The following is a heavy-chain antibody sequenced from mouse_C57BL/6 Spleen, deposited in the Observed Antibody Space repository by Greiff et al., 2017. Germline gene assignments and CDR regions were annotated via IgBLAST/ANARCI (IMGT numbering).Heavy chain of an antibody. D-gene: IGHD2-4*01. J-gene: IGHJ3*01. V-gene: IGHV14-3*01. CDR2: IDPANGNT. CDR3: AYYYRAWFAY. CDR1: GFNIKNTY. Sequence: EVQRVESVAELVRPGASVKLSCTASGFNIKNTYMHWVKQRPEQGLEWIGRIDPANGNTKYAPKVQGKATITADTSSNTPYLQLSSLASEDTAIYYCAYYYRAWFAYWGQGTLVTVSA.